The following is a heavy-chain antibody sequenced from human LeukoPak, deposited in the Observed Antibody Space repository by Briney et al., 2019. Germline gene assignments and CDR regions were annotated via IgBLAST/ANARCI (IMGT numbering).Heavy chain of an antibody. D-gene: IGHD2-15*01. CDR2: INHSGST. Sequence: SETLSVTCAVHGGSFSGYYWSWIRQPPGKGLEWIGEINHSGSTNYNPSLKSRVTISVDTSKNQFSLKLSSVTAADTAVYYCASRYCSGGSCYDDAFDIWGQGTMVTVSS. CDR1: GGSFSGYY. CDR3: ASRYCSGGSCYDDAFDI. J-gene: IGHJ3*02. V-gene: IGHV4-34*01.